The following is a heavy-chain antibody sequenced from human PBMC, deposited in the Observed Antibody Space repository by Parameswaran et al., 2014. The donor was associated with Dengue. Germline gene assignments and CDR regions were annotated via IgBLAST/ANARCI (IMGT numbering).Heavy chain of an antibody. V-gene: IGHV1-69*01. J-gene: IGHJ6*02. D-gene: IGHD4-23*01. CDR2: IIPIFGTA. CDR3: ARSSGNPGDYYYYGMDV. Sequence: SWVRQAPGQGLEWMGGIIPIFGTAKYAQKFQGRVTVTADESTSTAYMELSSLRSEDTAVYLCARSSGNPGDYYYYGMDVWGQGTTVTVSS.